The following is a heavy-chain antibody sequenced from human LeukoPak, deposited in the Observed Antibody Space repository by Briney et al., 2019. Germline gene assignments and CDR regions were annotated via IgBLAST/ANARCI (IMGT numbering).Heavy chain of an antibody. CDR2: ISAYNGNT. J-gene: IGHJ4*02. CDR1: GYTFTSYG. CDR3: ARESGDYYGSGSFDY. D-gene: IGHD3-10*01. V-gene: IGHV1-18*01. Sequence: GASVKVSCKASGYTFTSYGISWVRQAPGQGLEWMGWISAYNGNTNYAQKLQGRVTMTRDMSTSTVYMELSSLRSEDTAVYYCARESGDYYGSGSFDYWGQGTLVTVSS.